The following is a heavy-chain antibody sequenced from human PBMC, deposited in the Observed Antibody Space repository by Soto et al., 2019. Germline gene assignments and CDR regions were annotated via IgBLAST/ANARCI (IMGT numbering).Heavy chain of an antibody. CDR2: ISSSGSSI. J-gene: IGHJ4*02. V-gene: IGHV3-48*03. CDR3: AKEATNINNFHY. CDR1: GFTFDNFE. D-gene: IGHD1-26*01. Sequence: SLRLSCAASGFTFDNFEMNWVRKAPGKGLEWLSYISSSGSSIYYADSVRGRFSVSRDNARQSLYLQMNSLRAEDTAVYYCAKEATNINNFHYWGQGALVTVSA.